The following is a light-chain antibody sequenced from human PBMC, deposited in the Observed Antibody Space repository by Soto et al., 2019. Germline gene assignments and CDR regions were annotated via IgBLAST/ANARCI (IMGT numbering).Light chain of an antibody. V-gene: IGLV2-23*01. Sequence: QSDLTQPASVSGSPRPAITISCTGTSSDVGSYNHVSWYQQHPGKAPKLMIYEGSKRPSGVSNRFSGSKSGNTASLTISGLQAEDEADYYCCSYLGGGTKLTVL. CDR1: SSDVGSYNH. CDR3: CSY. CDR2: EGS. J-gene: IGLJ2*01.